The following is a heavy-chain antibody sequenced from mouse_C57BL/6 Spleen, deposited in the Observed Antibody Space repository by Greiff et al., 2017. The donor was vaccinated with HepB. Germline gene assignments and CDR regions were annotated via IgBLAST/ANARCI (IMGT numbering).Heavy chain of an antibody. J-gene: IGHJ2*01. CDR3: ARSGQIRLRGYFDY. V-gene: IGHV1-59*01. CDR2: IDPSDSYT. Sequence: VQLQQPGAELVRPGASVKLSCKASGYTFTSYWMHWVKQRPGQGLEWIVVIDPSDSYTNYNQKFKGKATLTVYTSSSTAYMRLSSLTSEDSAVYYCARSGQIRLRGYFDYWGQGTTVTVST. CDR1: GYTFTSYW. D-gene: IGHD3-2*02.